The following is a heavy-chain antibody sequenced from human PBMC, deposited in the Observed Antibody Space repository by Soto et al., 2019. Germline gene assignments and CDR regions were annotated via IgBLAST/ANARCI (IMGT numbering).Heavy chain of an antibody. Sequence: SETLSLTCTVSGGSISSYYWGWIRQPPGKGLEWIGYIYYSGRTNYNPSLKSRVTISVDTSKNQFSLKLTSVTAADTAVYYCARHPTVTEYYFDYWGQGTLVTVSS. CDR1: GGSISSYY. CDR3: ARHPTVTEYYFDY. V-gene: IGHV4-59*08. CDR2: IYYSGRT. D-gene: IGHD4-17*01. J-gene: IGHJ4*02.